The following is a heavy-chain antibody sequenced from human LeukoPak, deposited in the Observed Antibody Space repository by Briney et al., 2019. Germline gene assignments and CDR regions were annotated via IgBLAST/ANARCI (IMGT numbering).Heavy chain of an antibody. CDR3: ARYGSGLFDY. V-gene: IGHV4-31*03. Sequence: SETLSLTCTVSGGSISSGGYHWSWIRQHPGKGLEWIGYIYYSGSTYYNPSLKSRVTISVDTSKNQFSLKLSSVTAADTAVYYCARYGSGLFDYWGQGTLVTVSS. CDR2: IYYSGST. CDR1: GGSISSGGYH. J-gene: IGHJ4*02. D-gene: IGHD3-10*01.